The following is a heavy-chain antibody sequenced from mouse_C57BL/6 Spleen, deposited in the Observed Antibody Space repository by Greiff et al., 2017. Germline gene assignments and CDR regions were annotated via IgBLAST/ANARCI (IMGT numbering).Heavy chain of an antibody. Sequence: QVQLQQPGTELVKPGASVKLSCKASGYTFTGYWMHWVKQRPGQGLEWIGNINPSNGGTNYNEKFKSKATLTVDKSSSTAYMQLSSLTSEDSAVYYCARGSNYGDWFAYWRQGTLVTVSA. V-gene: IGHV1-53*01. CDR1: GYTFTGYW. D-gene: IGHD2-5*01. CDR2: INPSNGGT. J-gene: IGHJ3*01. CDR3: ARGSNYGDWFAY.